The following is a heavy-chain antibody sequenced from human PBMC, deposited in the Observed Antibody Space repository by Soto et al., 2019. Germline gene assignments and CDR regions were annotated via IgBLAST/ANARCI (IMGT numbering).Heavy chain of an antibody. Sequence: ASVKVSCKASGYTFTAYYMHWVRQAPGQGPEWMGWINPNSGGTHYAQKFQGRVTMTRDTSINTAYMELSRLRSDDTAMYYCASDYCSGICNWFDPWGQGTLVTVSS. CDR1: GYTFTAYY. J-gene: IGHJ5*02. CDR2: INPNSGGT. V-gene: IGHV1-2*02. CDR3: ASDYCSGICNWFDP. D-gene: IGHD2-15*01.